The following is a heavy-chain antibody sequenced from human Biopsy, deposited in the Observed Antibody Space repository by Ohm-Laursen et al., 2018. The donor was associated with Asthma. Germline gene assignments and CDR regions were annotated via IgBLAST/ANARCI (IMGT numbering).Heavy chain of an antibody. J-gene: IGHJ5*02. D-gene: IGHD1-7*01. CDR2: INPNSGGT. V-gene: IGHV1-2*06. CDR1: GYTFTGYY. CDR3: AREGITGTTAWFDP. Sequence: GASVTVSCKASGYTFTGYYMHWARQAPGQGLEWMGRINPNSGGTNYAQKFQGRVTMTRDTSISTAYMELSRLRSDDTAVYYCAREGITGTTAWFDPWGQGTLVTVSS.